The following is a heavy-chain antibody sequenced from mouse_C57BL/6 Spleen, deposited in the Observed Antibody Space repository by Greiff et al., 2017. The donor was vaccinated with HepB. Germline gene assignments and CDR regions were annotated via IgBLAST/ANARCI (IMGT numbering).Heavy chain of an antibody. Sequence: QVQLQQPGAELVMPGASVKLSCKASGYTFTSYWMHWVKQRPGQGLEWIGEIDPSDSYTNYNQKFKGKSTLTVDKSSSTAYMQLSSLTSEDSAVYYCARGLSHEGFAYWGQGTQVTVSA. CDR1: GYTFTSYW. CDR3: ARGLSHEGFAY. CDR2: IDPSDSYT. D-gene: IGHD3-2*02. V-gene: IGHV1-69*01. J-gene: IGHJ3*01.